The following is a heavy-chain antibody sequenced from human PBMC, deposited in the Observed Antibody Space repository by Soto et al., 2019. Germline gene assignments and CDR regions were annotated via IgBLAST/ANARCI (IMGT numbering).Heavy chain of an antibody. CDR1: GGSINNYY. CDR3: ARDFNSIFDDFADMRWNFDP. J-gene: IGHJ5*02. CDR2: VFTTGTT. Sequence: SETLSLTCSVTGGSINNYYWSWVRQSAGKGLEWIGRVFTTGTTDYDPSLKGRVTISVDTSKNQFSLSLRSVTAADTAIYYCARDFNSIFDDFADMRWNFDPWGQGTLVTVSS. D-gene: IGHD3-3*02. V-gene: IGHV4-4*07.